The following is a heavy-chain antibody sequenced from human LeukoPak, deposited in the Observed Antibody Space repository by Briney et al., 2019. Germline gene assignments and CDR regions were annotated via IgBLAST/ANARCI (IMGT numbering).Heavy chain of an antibody. Sequence: SETLSLTCTVSGGSISSYYWSWVRQPPGKGREWVGYIYYSGRTNYNPSLKSRVTISVDTSKNQFSLKLSSVTAADTAVYYCARAAYSSSHDYWGQGTLVTVSS. D-gene: IGHD6-6*01. CDR3: ARAAYSSSHDY. J-gene: IGHJ4*02. CDR2: IYYSGRT. CDR1: GGSISSYY. V-gene: IGHV4-59*01.